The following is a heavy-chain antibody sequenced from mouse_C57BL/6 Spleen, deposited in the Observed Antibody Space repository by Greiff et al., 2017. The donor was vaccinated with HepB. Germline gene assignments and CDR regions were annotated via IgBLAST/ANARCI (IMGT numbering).Heavy chain of an antibody. CDR3: ARAGLGYYFDY. CDR1: GYTFTSYW. V-gene: IGHV1-53*01. D-gene: IGHD3-3*01. CDR2: INPSNGGT. Sequence: QVQLQQSGTELVKPGASVKLSCKASGYTFTSYWMHWVKQRPGQGLEWIGNINPSNGGTNYNEKFKSKATLTVDKSSSTAYMQLSSLTSEDSAVYYYARAGLGYYFDYWGQGTTLTVSS. J-gene: IGHJ2*01.